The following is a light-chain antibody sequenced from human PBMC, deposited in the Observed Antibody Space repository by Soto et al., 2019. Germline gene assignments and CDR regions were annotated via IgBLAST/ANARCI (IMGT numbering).Light chain of an antibody. CDR3: SSYSISTAYL. CDR2: EVS. Sequence: QSVLTLPASVSGSPGQSITISCTGTSSDVGGYDYVSWYQLHPGKAPKLMVFEVSNRPSGVSYRFSGSKSGNTASLTISGLQAEDEADYFCSSYSISTAYLFGTGITVTVL. CDR1: SSDVGGYDY. J-gene: IGLJ1*01. V-gene: IGLV2-14*01.